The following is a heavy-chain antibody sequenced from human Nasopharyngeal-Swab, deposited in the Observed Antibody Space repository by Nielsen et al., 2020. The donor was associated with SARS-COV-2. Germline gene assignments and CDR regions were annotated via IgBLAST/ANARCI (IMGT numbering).Heavy chain of an antibody. V-gene: IGHV6-1*01. Sequence: SQTLSLTCAISGDRVSSSSAAWNWIRQSPSRGLEWLGRTYYRSKWYNDYAVSVKSRITINPDTSKNQFSLHLNSVTPEDTAVYYCARARGAHGDYYYYYYTDVWGKGTTVTVSS. CDR1: GDRVSSSSAA. CDR3: ARARGAHGDYYYYYYTDV. D-gene: IGHD4-17*01. J-gene: IGHJ6*03. CDR2: TYYRSKWYN.